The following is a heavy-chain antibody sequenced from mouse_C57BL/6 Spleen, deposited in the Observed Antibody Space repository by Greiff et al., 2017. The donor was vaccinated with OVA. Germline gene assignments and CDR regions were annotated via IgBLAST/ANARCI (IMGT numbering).Heavy chain of an antibody. Sequence: VKLMESGPELVKPGASVKISCKASGYAFSSSWMNWVKQRPGKGLEWIGRIYPGDGDTNYNGKFKGKATLTADKSSRTAYMQLSGLTSEDSAVYFCARSYYSNPYAIDYWGQGTSVTVSS. CDR2: IYPGDGDT. CDR3: ARSYYSNPYAIDY. V-gene: IGHV1-82*01. J-gene: IGHJ4*01. CDR1: GYAFSSSW. D-gene: IGHD2-5*01.